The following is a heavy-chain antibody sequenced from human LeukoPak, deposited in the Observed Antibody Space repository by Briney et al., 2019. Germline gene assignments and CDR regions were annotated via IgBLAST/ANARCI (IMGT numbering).Heavy chain of an antibody. J-gene: IGHJ4*02. CDR2: IRNKVNSYST. CDR3: ARVRYYLDY. D-gene: IGHD3-9*01. Sequence: AGGSLRLSCAASGFIFSTYWMHWVRQAPGKGLEWVGRIRNKVNSYSTEYAASVKGRFTISRDDSKNSLYLQMNSLKTEDTAVYYCARVRYYLDYWGQGTLVTVSS. CDR1: GFIFSTYW. V-gene: IGHV3-72*01.